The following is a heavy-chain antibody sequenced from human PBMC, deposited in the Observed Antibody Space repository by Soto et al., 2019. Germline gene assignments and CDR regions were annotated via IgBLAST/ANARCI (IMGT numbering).Heavy chain of an antibody. J-gene: IGHJ5*02. CDR1: GFTFSTYW. CDR2: INSDGSTT. Sequence: EVQLVESGGGLVQPGGSLRLSCAASGFTFSTYWMHWVRQAPGKGLVWVSRINSDGSTTTYADSVKGRFTISRDNAKNTLYLQMNSLRAEDTAVYFCATAGTGSYNWLDPWGQGTLVTVSS. D-gene: IGHD1-26*01. CDR3: ATAGTGSYNWLDP. V-gene: IGHV3-74*01.